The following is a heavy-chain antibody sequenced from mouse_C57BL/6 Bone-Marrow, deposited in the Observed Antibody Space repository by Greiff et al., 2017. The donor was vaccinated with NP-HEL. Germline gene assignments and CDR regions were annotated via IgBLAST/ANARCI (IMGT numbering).Heavy chain of an antibody. J-gene: IGHJ3*01. V-gene: IGHV1-4*01. CDR2: INPSSGYT. CDR3: ARPAYYSNTGFAY. D-gene: IGHD2-5*01. CDR1: GYTFTSYT. Sequence: QVQLKQSGAELARPGASVKMSCKASGYTFTSYTMHWVKQRPGQGLEWIGYINPSSGYTKYNQKFKDKATLTADNSSSTAYMQLSSLASEDSAVYYCARPAYYSNTGFAYWGQGTLVTVSA.